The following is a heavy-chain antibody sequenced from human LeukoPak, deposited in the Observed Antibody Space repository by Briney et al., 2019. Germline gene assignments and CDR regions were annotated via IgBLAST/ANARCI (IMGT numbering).Heavy chain of an antibody. CDR2: ISGSGTRT. D-gene: IGHD3-22*01. V-gene: IGHV3-23*01. Sequence: GGSLRLSCAASGFTFSSYAMSWVRQAPGKGLEWVSAISGSGTRTYYADSVKGRFTISRDNSKNTLYLQMNSLRAEDTAVYYCAKAPTKEEEWLLLNYFDYWGQGTLVTVSS. J-gene: IGHJ4*02. CDR1: GFTFSSYA. CDR3: AKAPTKEEEWLLLNYFDY.